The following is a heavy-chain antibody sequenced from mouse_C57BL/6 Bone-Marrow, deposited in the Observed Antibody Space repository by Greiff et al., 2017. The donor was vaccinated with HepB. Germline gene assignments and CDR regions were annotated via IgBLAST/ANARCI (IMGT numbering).Heavy chain of an antibody. CDR2: IDPESGGT. V-gene: IGHV1-72*01. CDR1: GYTFTSYW. J-gene: IGHJ4*01. Sequence: QVQLQQSGAELVKPGASVKLSCKASGYTFTSYWMHWVKQRPGRGLEWIGRIDPESGGTKYNGKFKSKATLTADKPSSTAYMQLSSLTSEDSAVYYCARSSPTVVATDYAMDYWGQGTSVTGSS. D-gene: IGHD1-1*01. CDR3: ARSSPTVVATDYAMDY.